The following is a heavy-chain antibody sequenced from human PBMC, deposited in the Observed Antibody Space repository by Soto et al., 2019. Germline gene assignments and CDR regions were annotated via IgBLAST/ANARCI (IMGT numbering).Heavy chain of an antibody. CDR2: MNPNSGNT. Sequence: ASVKVSCKASGYTFTSYDINWVRQATGQGLEWMGWMNPNSGNTGYAQKFQGRVTMTRNTSISTAYMELSSLRSEDTAVYYCARGLYYDFWSGYYISQVGSHMDVWGKGTTVTVSS. D-gene: IGHD3-3*01. V-gene: IGHV1-8*01. CDR1: GYTFTSYD. CDR3: ARGLYYDFWSGYYISQVGSHMDV. J-gene: IGHJ6*03.